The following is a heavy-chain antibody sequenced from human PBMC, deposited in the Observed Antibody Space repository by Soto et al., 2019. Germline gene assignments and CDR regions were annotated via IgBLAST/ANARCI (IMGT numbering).Heavy chain of an antibody. J-gene: IGHJ4*02. CDR1: GFTFSNYW. CDR2: IKQDGSEK. V-gene: IGHV3-7*03. D-gene: IGHD4-17*01. CDR3: ARRMTAVTIIDY. Sequence: LRLSFVASGFTFSNYWMTWVRQAPGKGLEWVANIKQDGSEKLYVGSVKGRFTVSRDNAENSLHLDMNSLRAEDTAVYYCARRMTAVTIIDYWGQGTLVTVSS.